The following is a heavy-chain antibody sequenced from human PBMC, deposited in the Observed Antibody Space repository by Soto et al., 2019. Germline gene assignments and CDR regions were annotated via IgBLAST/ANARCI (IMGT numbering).Heavy chain of an antibody. CDR1: GFTFSSYW. V-gene: IGHV3-7*03. CDR3: ARDQSIAARDYYYGMDV. CDR2: IKQDGSEK. D-gene: IGHD6-6*01. Sequence: GGSLRLSCAASGFTFSSYWMSWVRQAPGKGLEWVANIKQDGSEKYYVDSVKGRFTISRDNAKNSLYLQMNSLRAEDTAVYYCARDQSIAARDYYYGMDVWGQGTAVTVSS. J-gene: IGHJ6*02.